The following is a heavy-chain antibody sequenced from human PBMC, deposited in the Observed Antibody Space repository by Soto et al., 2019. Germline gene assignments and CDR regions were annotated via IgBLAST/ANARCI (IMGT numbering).Heavy chain of an antibody. J-gene: IGHJ4*02. CDR1: GGSITSAGYY. CDR2: IYYSGTT. D-gene: IGHD5-12*01. CDR3: ARQVGSGYAPLFDY. V-gene: IGHV4-31*02. Sequence: PSETLSLTCTVSGGSITSAGYYWSWLRQRPGKGLEWIGYIYYSGTTYYNPSLKSRVTISVDTSKNQFSLKVSSVTPADTAVYYCARQVGSGYAPLFDYWGKGTLVTVSS.